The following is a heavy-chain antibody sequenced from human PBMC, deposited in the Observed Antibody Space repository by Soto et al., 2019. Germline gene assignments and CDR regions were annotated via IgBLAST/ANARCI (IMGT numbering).Heavy chain of an antibody. Sequence: QVQLVQSGAEVKKPGSSVKVSCKASGGTFSSYAISWVRQAPGQGLEWMGGIIPIFGTANYAQKFQGRVTITADESTSTAYMELSSLRSEDMAVYYCARVGRDGYNLGELLYYFDYWGQGTLVTVSS. CDR2: IIPIFGTA. J-gene: IGHJ4*02. CDR3: ARVGRDGYNLGELLYYFDY. D-gene: IGHD5-12*01. V-gene: IGHV1-69*01. CDR1: GGTFSSYA.